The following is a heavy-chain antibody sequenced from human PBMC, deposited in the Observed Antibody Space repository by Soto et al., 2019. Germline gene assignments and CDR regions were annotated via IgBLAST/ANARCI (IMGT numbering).Heavy chain of an antibody. Sequence: SETLSLTCTVSGDSISSSYWNWIRQAPGKGLEWIGYTDDSGSTNYNPSLKSRVNLSVDMSKNQFSLRLSSVTAADTAVYYCARGVLEWLLRDSYYYYMDVWGKGTTVTVSS. D-gene: IGHD3-3*01. V-gene: IGHV4-59*01. CDR2: TDDSGST. CDR1: GDSISSSY. J-gene: IGHJ6*03. CDR3: ARGVLEWLLRDSYYYYMDV.